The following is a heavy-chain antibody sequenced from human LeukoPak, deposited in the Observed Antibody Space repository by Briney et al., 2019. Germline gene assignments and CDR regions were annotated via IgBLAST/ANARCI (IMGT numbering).Heavy chain of an antibody. CDR3: AKEAGMDYDILTGCMDV. V-gene: IGHV3-23*01. D-gene: IGHD3-9*01. CDR2: ISGSGGST. CDR1: GFTFSSYS. Sequence: GGSLRLSCAASGFTFSSYSMSWVRQAPGKGLEWVSAISGSGGSTYYADSVKGRFTISRDNSENTLYLQMNSLRAEDTAVYYCAKEAGMDYDILTGCMDVWGQGTTVTVSS. J-gene: IGHJ6*02.